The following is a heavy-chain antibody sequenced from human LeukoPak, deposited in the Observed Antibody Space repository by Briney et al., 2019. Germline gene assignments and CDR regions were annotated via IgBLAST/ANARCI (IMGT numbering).Heavy chain of an antibody. J-gene: IGHJ2*01. CDR3: ARVPIYSGWYFDL. Sequence: GASVKVSCKASGYPFTGYYMHWVRQAPGQGLEWMGWINPNSGGTNYAQKFQGRVTMTRDTSISTAYMELSRLRSDDTAVYYCARVPIYSGWYFDLWGRGTLVTVSS. D-gene: IGHD2-21*01. V-gene: IGHV1-2*02. CDR2: INPNSGGT. CDR1: GYPFTGYY.